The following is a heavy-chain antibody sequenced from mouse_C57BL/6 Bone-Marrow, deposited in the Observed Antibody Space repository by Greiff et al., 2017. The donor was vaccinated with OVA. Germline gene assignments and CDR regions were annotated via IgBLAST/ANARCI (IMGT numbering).Heavy chain of an antibody. V-gene: IGHV14-4*01. J-gene: IGHJ3*01. CDR1: GFNIKDDY. CDR3: TLWGSFAY. CDR2: IDPENGDT. Sequence: VQLQQSGAELVRPGASVKLSCTASGFNIKDDYMHWVKQRPEQGLEWIGWIDPENGDTEYASKFQGKATITADTSSNTAYLQLSSLTSEDTAVYYCTLWGSFAYWGQGTLVTVSA.